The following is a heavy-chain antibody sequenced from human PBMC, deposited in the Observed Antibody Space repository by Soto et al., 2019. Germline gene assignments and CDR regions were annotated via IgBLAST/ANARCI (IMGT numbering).Heavy chain of an antibody. CDR1: GFTFSNYG. Sequence: GGSLRLSCAASGFTFSNYGMHWVRQAPGKGLEWVAFISDDGSNKYYADSMKGRFTMSRDNSKRTLYLQMSSLRVEDTAVYYCTKRRNVLRFLEWSSGMEVWGQGTTVTVYS. CDR2: ISDDGSNK. CDR3: TKRRNVLRFLEWSSGMEV. V-gene: IGHV3-30*18. D-gene: IGHD3-3*01. J-gene: IGHJ6*02.